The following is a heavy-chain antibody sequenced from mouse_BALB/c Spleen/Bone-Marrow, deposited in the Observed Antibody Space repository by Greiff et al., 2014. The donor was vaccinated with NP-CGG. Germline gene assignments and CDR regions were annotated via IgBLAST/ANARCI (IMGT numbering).Heavy chain of an antibody. V-gene: IGHV2-9*02. J-gene: IGHJ4*01. CDR2: IWADGST. Sequence: VQRVESGPGLVAPPQSLSITCTVSGFSLTSYGVHWVRQPPGKGLEWLGVIWADGSTNYNSALMSRLSISKDNSKSQVFLKMNSLQTDDTAMYYCSRITTATGAMDYWGQGTSVTVSS. D-gene: IGHD1-2*01. CDR3: SRITTATGAMDY. CDR1: GFSLTSYG.